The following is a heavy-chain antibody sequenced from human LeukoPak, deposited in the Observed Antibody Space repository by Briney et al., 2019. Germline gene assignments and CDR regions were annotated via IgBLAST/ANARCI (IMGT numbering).Heavy chain of an antibody. D-gene: IGHD5-18*01. CDR3: ARERRVTDLDY. V-gene: IGHV3-7*01. Sequence: GGSLRLSCAASGFTFSSYWMSWVRRAPGKGLEWVANIKRDGSEKYYVDSVKGRFTISRDNAKNSLYLQMNSLRAEDTAVYYCARERRVTDLDYWGQGTLVTVSS. CDR2: IKRDGSEK. J-gene: IGHJ4*02. CDR1: GFTFSSYW.